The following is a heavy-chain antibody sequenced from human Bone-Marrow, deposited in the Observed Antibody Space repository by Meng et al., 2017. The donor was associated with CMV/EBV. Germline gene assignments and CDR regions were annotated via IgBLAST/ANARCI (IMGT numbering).Heavy chain of an antibody. CDR2: IWYDGSNK. J-gene: IGHJ3*02. D-gene: IGHD3-3*01. V-gene: IGHV3-33*06. CDR3: AKDSRPSLGITIFPLDAFDI. Sequence: GESLKISCAASGFTFSSYGMHWVRQAPGKGLEWVAVIWYDGSNKYYADSVKGRFTISRDNSKNTLYLQMNSLRAEDTAVYYCAKDSRPSLGITIFPLDAFDIWGQGTMVTVSS. CDR1: GFTFSSYG.